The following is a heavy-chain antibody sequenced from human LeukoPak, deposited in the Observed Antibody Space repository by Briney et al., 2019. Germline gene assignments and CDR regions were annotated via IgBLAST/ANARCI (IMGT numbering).Heavy chain of an antibody. Sequence: GASVKVSCKASGYIFTGYYMHWVRQAPGQGLEWMGWINPNTGDTKYAQKFQGRVTMTRETSISTAYMEVSGLRSDDTAVYYCARRQRAADGYGIDAWGLGTTVTVSS. J-gene: IGHJ6*02. CDR3: ARRQRAADGYGIDA. CDR1: GYIFTGYY. D-gene: IGHD6-13*01. CDR2: INPNTGDT. V-gene: IGHV1-2*02.